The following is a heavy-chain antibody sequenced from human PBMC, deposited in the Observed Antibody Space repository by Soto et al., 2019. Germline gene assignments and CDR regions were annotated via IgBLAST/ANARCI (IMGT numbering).Heavy chain of an antibody. CDR2: IYYSGST. CDR1: GGSISSYY. CDR3: ARIGGSYYMYFDL. D-gene: IGHD1-26*01. J-gene: IGHJ2*01. Sequence: QVQLQESGPGLVKPSETLSLTCTVSGGSISSYYWSWIRQPPGKGLEWIGYIYYSGSTNYTPSLKSRVTISVDTSKNQFSLKLSSVTAADTAVYYCARIGGSYYMYFDLWGRGTLVTVSS. V-gene: IGHV4-59*01.